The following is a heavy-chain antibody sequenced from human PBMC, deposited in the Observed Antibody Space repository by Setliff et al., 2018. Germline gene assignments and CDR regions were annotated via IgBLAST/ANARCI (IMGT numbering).Heavy chain of an antibody. CDR2: ISGSGLST. J-gene: IGHJ4*02. D-gene: IGHD3-22*01. Sequence: GESLKISCAASGFTFSNYAMTWVHQAPGKGLEWVSAISGSGLSTSYADSVKGRFTISRDNSKNTLFLQMHSLRAEDTAVYYCAKGQGFYDSSATAWWVYWGQGTLVTVSS. CDR3: AKGQGFYDSSATAWWVY. CDR1: GFTFSNYA. V-gene: IGHV3-23*01.